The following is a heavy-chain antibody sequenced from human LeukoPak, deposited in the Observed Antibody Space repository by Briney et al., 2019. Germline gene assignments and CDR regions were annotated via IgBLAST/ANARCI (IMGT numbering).Heavy chain of an antibody. CDR1: GGSFSGYY. CDR2: INHSGST. J-gene: IGHJ4*02. V-gene: IGHV4-34*01. CDR3: ATGYCSSTSCYTPNYYFDY. D-gene: IGHD2-2*02. Sequence: SETLSLTCAVYGGSFSGYYWSWIRQPPGKGLEWIGEINHSGSTNYNPSLKSRVTRSVDTSKNQFSLKLSSVTAADTAVYYCATGYCSSTSCYTPNYYFDYWGQGTLVTVSS.